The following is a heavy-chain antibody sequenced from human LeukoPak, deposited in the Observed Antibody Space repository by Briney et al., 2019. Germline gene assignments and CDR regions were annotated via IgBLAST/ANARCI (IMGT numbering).Heavy chain of an antibody. V-gene: IGHV3-74*01. CDR3: IRDFRSADL. J-gene: IGHJ5*02. CDR1: GFTFSDYT. CDR2: IYVDGRTT. Sequence: GGSLRLSCAASGFTFSDYTINWVRQAPGKGLVWVSRIYVDGRTTNYADSVKGRFTISRDNAKNTVYLEMNSLSVEDTATYYCIRDFRSADLWGQGTLVTVTS.